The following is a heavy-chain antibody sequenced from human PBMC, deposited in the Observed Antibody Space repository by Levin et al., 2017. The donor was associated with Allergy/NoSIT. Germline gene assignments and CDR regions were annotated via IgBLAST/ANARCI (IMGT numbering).Heavy chain of an antibody. CDR2: ISTGGSTI. CDR1: GFTFSDYY. CDR3: ARDRVSQYGMDV. Sequence: GESLKISCAASGFTFSDYYLNWIRQAPGKGLEWVSYISTGGSTIYYADSVKGRFTISRDNTKNSLYLQMNSLRADDTAVYYCARDRVSQYGMDVWGQGTTVTVSS. V-gene: IGHV3-11*01. J-gene: IGHJ6*02.